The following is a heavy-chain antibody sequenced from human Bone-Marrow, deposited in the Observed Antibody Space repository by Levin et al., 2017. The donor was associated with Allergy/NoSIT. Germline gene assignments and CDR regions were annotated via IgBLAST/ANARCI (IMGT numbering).Heavy chain of an antibody. J-gene: IGHJ4*02. CDR2: ISSSGGTK. V-gene: IGHV3-48*03. CDR3: ASGYCSATNCLDF. CDR1: GFTFSSYE. D-gene: IGHD2-2*03. Sequence: GESLKISCAASGFTFSSYEMNWVRQAPGKGLEWVSYISSSGGTKYYVDSVKGRFTISRDNAKNSLYLQMNSLRAEDTAVYYCASGYCSATNCLDFRGQGTLVTVSS.